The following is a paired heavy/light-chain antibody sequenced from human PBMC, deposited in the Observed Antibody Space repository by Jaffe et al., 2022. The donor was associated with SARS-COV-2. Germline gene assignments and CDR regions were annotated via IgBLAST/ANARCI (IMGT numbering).Heavy chain of an antibody. CDR2: IHYSGST. CDR3: TRSGVAEVFFDS. V-gene: IGHV4-39*01. D-gene: IGHD3-10*01. Sequence: QLQLQESGPGLVRPSETLSLTCSVSGGSISSSTYYWGWIRQPPGKGLEWIGNIHYSGSTYYNPSLKSRVIFSVDTSKNQFSLKLSSVTAADTAVYFCTRSGVAEVFFDSWGQGTLITVSS. J-gene: IGHJ4*02. CDR1: GGSISSSTYY.
Light chain of an antibody. CDR1: QSVLYSSINKNP. Sequence: DIVMTQSPDSLAVSLGERATINCKSSQSVLYSSINKNPLAWYQQKPGQPPKLLIYWASTRESGVPDRFSGSGSGTDFTLTISSLQADDVAVYYCQQYYSTPTFGQGTKVEIK. J-gene: IGKJ1*01. CDR3: QQYYSTPT. CDR2: WAS. V-gene: IGKV4-1*01.